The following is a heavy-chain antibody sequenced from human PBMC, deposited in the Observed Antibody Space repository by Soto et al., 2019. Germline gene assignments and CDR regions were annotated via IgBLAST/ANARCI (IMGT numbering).Heavy chain of an antibody. CDR3: ARVASIAARPGLAFDI. V-gene: IGHV1-69*06. J-gene: IGHJ3*02. CDR2: IIPIFGTA. D-gene: IGHD6-6*01. Sequence: QVQLVQSGAEVKKPGSSVKVSCKASGGTFSSYAISWVRQAPGQGLEWMGGIIPIFGTANYAQKFQGRVTITADKSTNTAYMELSSLRSEDTAVYYCARVASIAARPGLAFDIWGQGTMVTVSS. CDR1: GGTFSSYA.